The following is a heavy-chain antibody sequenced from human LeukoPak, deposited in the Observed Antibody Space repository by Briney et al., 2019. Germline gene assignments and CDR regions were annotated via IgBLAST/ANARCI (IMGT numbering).Heavy chain of an antibody. Sequence: GGSLRLSCGASGFTLSSYAMSWVRRAPGMGLGWVSAISGSGGSTYYTDSVTGRFTISRDNSKNTLYLQMNSLRAEDTAVYYCAKALRYFDWLLYGQYYFDYWGQGTLVTVSS. CDR2: ISGSGGST. J-gene: IGHJ4*02. D-gene: IGHD3-9*01. CDR3: AKALRYFDWLLYGQYYFDY. V-gene: IGHV3-23*01. CDR1: GFTLSSYA.